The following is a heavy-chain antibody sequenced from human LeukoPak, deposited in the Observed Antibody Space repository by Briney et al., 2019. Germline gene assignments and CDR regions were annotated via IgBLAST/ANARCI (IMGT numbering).Heavy chain of an antibody. CDR1: GYTFTSYD. CDR3: ARAAARMKNWFDP. V-gene: IGHV1-8*01. J-gene: IGHJ5*02. D-gene: IGHD6-13*01. CDR2: MNPNSGNT. Sequence: ASVKVSCKASGYTFTSYDINWVRQATGQGLEWMGWMNPNSGNTGYAQKFQGRVTMTRNTSISTAYMELSSLRSEDTAMYYCARAAARMKNWFDPWGQRTLDTVSS.